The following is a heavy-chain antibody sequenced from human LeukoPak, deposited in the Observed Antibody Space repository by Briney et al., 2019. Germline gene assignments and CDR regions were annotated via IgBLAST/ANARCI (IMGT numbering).Heavy chain of an antibody. CDR2: IKQDGSEK. CDR3: AAFYGSGSKAIDY. D-gene: IGHD3-10*01. J-gene: IGHJ4*02. Sequence: SGGSLRLSCAAPGFTFSSYWMSWVRQAPGKGLEWVANIKQDGSEKYYVDSVKGRFTISRDNAKNSLYLQMNSLRAEDTAVYYCAAFYGSGSKAIDYWGQGTLVTVSS. V-gene: IGHV3-7*01. CDR1: GFTFSSYW.